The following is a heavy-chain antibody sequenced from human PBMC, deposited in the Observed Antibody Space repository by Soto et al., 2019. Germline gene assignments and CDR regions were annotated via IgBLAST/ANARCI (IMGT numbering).Heavy chain of an antibody. CDR1: GPSMGSCF. CDR2: IYYTVST. CDR3: ARSRVSNCSHKDCPYYVDV. J-gene: IGHJ6*03. D-gene: IGHD6-13*01. V-gene: IGHV4-59*08. Sequence: ENLSLTNTVTGPSMGSCFWTLIRPPAQRGVEWVASIYYTVSTNYEPSLKSRVTRAVDKCENQFSLKLGSLSAGDTAVFFCARSRVSNCSHKDCPYYVDVWVKGTTGTVSS.